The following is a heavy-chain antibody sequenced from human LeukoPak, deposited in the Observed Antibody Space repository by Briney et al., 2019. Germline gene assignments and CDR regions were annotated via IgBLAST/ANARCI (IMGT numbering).Heavy chain of an antibody. D-gene: IGHD6-19*01. CDR2: IQRSGNT. CDR1: GGSISSYY. Sequence: SETLSLTCTVSGGSISSYYWNWIRQPAGKGLEWIGRIQRSGNTIYNPSLKSRVTMSVDKSKNQFSLKLTSVTAADTAVYYCARDEDSGWYDYWGQGTLVTVSS. J-gene: IGHJ4*02. V-gene: IGHV4-4*07. CDR3: ARDEDSGWYDY.